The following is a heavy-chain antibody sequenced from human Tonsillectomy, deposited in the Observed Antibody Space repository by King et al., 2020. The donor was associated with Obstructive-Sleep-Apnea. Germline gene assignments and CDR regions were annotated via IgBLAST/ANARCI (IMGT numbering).Heavy chain of an antibody. J-gene: IGHJ4*02. V-gene: IGHV4-31*03. CDR3: ARGEETYYSDY. CDR1: GGSISSGGHY. CDR2: IYYSGST. Sequence: QLQESGQGLVKPSQTLSLTCTVSGGSISSGGHYWSWIRQHPGKGLEWIGYIYYSGSTYYNPSLKSRVTLSVDTSKNQFSLKLSSVTAADTAVYYCARGEETYYSDYWDQGTLVTVSS.